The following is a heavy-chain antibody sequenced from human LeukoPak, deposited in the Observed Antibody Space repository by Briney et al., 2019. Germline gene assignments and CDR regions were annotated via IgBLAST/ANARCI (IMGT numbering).Heavy chain of an antibody. CDR2: IIPILGIA. Sequence: ASVKVSRKASGGTFSSYAISWVRQAPGQGLEWMGRIIPILGIANYAQKFQGRVTITADKSTSTAYMELSSLRSEDTAVYYCASRTTGTTIDYWGQGTLVTVSS. CDR1: GGTFSSYA. CDR3: ASRTTGTTIDY. V-gene: IGHV1-69*04. J-gene: IGHJ4*02. D-gene: IGHD1-1*01.